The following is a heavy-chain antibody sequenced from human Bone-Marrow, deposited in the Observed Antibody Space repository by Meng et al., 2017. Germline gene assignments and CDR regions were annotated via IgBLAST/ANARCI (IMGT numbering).Heavy chain of an antibody. J-gene: IGHJ4*02. V-gene: IGHV1-18*04. CDR1: GYTFTGYY. CDR3: ARYGPGYSSSWYDFDY. D-gene: IGHD6-13*01. Sequence: ASVKVSCKASGYTFTGYYMHWVRQAPGQGLEWMGWISAYNGNTNYAQKLQGRVTMTTDTSTSTAYMELRSLRSDDTAVYYCARYGPGYSSSWYDFDYWGQGTLVTVSS. CDR2: ISAYNGNT.